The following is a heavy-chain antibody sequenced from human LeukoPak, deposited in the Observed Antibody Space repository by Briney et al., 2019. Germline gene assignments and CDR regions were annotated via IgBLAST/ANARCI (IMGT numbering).Heavy chain of an antibody. D-gene: IGHD2-15*01. J-gene: IGHJ4*02. CDR1: GYTFTGYY. CDR2: INPNSGGT. V-gene: IGHV1-2*02. CDR3: ARDRRGSCSGGSCYLVDY. Sequence: ASVKVSCKASGYTFTGYYMHWVRQAPGQGLEWMGWINPNSGGTNYAQKFQGRVTMTRDTSISTAYMDLSRLRSDDTAVYYCARDRRGSCSGGSCYLVDYWGQGTLVTVSS.